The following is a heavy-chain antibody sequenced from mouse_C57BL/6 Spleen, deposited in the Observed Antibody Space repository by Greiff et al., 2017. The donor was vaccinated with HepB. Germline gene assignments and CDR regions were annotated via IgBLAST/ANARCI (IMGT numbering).Heavy chain of an antibody. CDR1: GYTFTSYW. Sequence: QVQLQQPGAELVKPGASVKLSCKASGYTFTSYWMHWVKQRPGQGLEWIGMIHPNSGSTNYNEKFKSKATLTVDKSSSTAYMQLSSLTSEDSAVYYCVYGSSYDWFADWGQGTLVTVAA. D-gene: IGHD1-1*01. V-gene: IGHV1-64*01. CDR2: IHPNSGST. J-gene: IGHJ3*01. CDR3: VYGSSYDWFAD.